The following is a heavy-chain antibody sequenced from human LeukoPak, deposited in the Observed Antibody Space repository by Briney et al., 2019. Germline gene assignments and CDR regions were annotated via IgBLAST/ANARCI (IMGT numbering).Heavy chain of an antibody. CDR1: GYTFTSYY. Sequence: ASVKVSCKASGYTFTSYYMHWVRQAPGQGLEWMGIINPSGGSTSYAQKFQGRVTMTRDTSTSTVYMELSSLRSEDTAVYYCARDHASRIYYYDSSGSFDYWAREPWSPSPQ. CDR2: INPSGGST. D-gene: IGHD3-22*01. V-gene: IGHV1-46*01. CDR3: ARDHASRIYYYDSSGSFDY. J-gene: IGHJ4*02.